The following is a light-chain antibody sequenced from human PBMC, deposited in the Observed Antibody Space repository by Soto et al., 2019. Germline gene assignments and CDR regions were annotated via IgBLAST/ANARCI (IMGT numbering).Light chain of an antibody. CDR3: QQRSNWPWT. Sequence: EIVLTQSPATLSLSPGERATLSCRASPSVSSYLAWYQQKAGQAPRLLIYDASNRATGIPARFSGSGSGTDFTLTISSLEPEEFAVDYCQQRSNWPWTFGQGTKVEI. J-gene: IGKJ1*01. V-gene: IGKV3-11*01. CDR1: PSVSSY. CDR2: DAS.